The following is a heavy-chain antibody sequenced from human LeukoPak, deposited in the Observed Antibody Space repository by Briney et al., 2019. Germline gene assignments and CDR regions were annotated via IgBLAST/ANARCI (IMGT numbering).Heavy chain of an antibody. J-gene: IGHJ3*02. CDR1: GGTFRNYA. Sequence: ASVKVSCKASGGTFRNYAISWVRQAPGQGLEWMGGIIPMFGTANYAQKFQGRVTITADKSTNTAYMEVSRLRSDDTAMYYCARNIWFGESSDAFDIWGQGTMVTVSS. D-gene: IGHD3-10*01. CDR3: ARNIWFGESSDAFDI. CDR2: IIPMFGTA. V-gene: IGHV1-69*06.